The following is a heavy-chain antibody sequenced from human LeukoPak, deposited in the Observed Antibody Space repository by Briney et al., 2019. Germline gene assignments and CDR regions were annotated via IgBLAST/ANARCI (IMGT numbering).Heavy chain of an antibody. CDR1: GFTFSSYE. V-gene: IGHV3-48*03. CDR2: IDISDSSV. D-gene: IGHD5-12*01. CDR3: AVGASGYDSLDY. Sequence: GGSLRLSCAASGFTFSSYEMHWVRQAPGKGLEWVSYIDISDSSVYYANSVKGRFTISRDNAKNSLYLQMNSLRAEDTGVYYCAVGASGYDSLDYWGQGTLVTVSS. J-gene: IGHJ4*02.